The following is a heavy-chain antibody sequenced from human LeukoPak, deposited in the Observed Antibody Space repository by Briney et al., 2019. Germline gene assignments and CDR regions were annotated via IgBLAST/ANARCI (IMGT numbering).Heavy chain of an antibody. V-gene: IGHV4-59*01. CDR2: IYYSGST. D-gene: IGHD2-15*01. Sequence: SETLSLTCTVSGGSISSYYWSWIRQPPGKGLEWIGYIYYSGSTNYNPSLKSRVTISVDTSKNQFSLKLSSVTAADTAVYYCARAGYCSGGSCYFFDYWGQGTLVTVSS. CDR1: GGSISSYY. CDR3: ARAGYCSGGSCYFFDY. J-gene: IGHJ4*02.